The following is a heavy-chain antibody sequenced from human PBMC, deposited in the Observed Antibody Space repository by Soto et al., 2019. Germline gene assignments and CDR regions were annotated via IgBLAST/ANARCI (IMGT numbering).Heavy chain of an antibody. D-gene: IGHD1-26*01. Sequence: QLQLQESGPGLVKPSETLSLTCTVSGGSISSSSYYWGWIRQPPGKGLEWIGSIYYSGSTYYNPSLKSRVPISVDTSKNQFSLKLSSVTAADTAVYYCVKSSGSYPVGYFDYWGQGTLVTVSS. CDR3: VKSSGSYPVGYFDY. CDR2: IYYSGST. V-gene: IGHV4-39*01. J-gene: IGHJ4*02. CDR1: GGSISSSSYY.